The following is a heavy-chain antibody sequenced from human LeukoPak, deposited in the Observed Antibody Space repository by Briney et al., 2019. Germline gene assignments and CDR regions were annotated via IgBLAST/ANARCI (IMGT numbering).Heavy chain of an antibody. CDR1: GYLYRRQS. Sequence: GGSLRLFCASSGYLYRRQSAHWVSQAPGKGLEWVSSISSSSSYIYYADSVKGRFTISRDNAKNSLYLQMNSLRAEDTAVYYCARDPGDWTTVSDWGQGTLVTVSS. CDR2: ISSSSSYI. V-gene: IGHV3-21*01. D-gene: IGHD4-17*01. J-gene: IGHJ4*02. CDR3: ARDPGDWTTVSD.